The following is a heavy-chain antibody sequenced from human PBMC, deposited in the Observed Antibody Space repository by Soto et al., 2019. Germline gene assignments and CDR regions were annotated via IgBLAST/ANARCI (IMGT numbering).Heavy chain of an antibody. J-gene: IGHJ4*02. CDR2: IYPGDSDT. V-gene: IGHV5-51*01. Sequence: ISWKVAAYSCISHWIRRMSPLPGKGLEWMGIIYPGDSDTRYSPSFQGQVTISADKSISTAYLQWSSLKASDTAMYYCAVYSSTWSHHVLGYWGQGTLVTVSA. CDR1: AYSCISHW. D-gene: IGHD6-13*01. CDR3: AVYSSTWSHHVLGY.